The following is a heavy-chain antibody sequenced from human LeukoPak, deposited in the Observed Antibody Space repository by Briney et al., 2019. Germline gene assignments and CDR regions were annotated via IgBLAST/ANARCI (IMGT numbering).Heavy chain of an antibody. V-gene: IGHV1-69*06. J-gene: IGHJ5*02. Sequence: SVKVSCKASGGTFSSYAISWVRQSPGQGLECMGGIIPIFGTANYAQKFQGRVTITADKSTSTAYMELSSLRSEGTAVYYCARTPPPHPSNPYGNWCDPWGQGSLVTVSS. CDR1: GGTFSSYA. CDR3: ARTPPPHPSNPYGNWCDP. D-gene: IGHD4-11*01. CDR2: IIPIFGTA.